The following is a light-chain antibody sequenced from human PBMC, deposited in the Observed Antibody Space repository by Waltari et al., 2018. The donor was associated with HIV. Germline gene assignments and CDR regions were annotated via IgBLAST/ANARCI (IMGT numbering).Light chain of an antibody. CDR1: SSNIGNHY. V-gene: IGLV1-51*01. CDR2: DNG. CDR3: GTWDSSLTAVV. J-gene: IGLJ2*01. Sequence: QSVLTQPPSVSAAPGQKVTISCSGSSSNIGNHYVSWYQHFPGAAPKRLIYDNGNRPSESPDRFSASKSGTSAILGITGLQTGDEAHYYCGTWDSSLTAVVFGGSTKLTVL.